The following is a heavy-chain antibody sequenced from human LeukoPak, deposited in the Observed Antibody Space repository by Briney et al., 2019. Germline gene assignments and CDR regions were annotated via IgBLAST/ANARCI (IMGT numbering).Heavy chain of an antibody. D-gene: IGHD3-22*01. Sequence: SETLSLTCTVSGGSISSYYWSWIRQPPGKGLERIGYIYYSGSTNYNPSLKSRVTISVDTSKNQFSLKLSSVTAADTAVYYCARVGEYYDSSGYVDYWGQGTLVTVSS. J-gene: IGHJ4*02. CDR2: IYYSGST. CDR3: ARVGEYYDSSGYVDY. V-gene: IGHV4-59*01. CDR1: GGSISSYY.